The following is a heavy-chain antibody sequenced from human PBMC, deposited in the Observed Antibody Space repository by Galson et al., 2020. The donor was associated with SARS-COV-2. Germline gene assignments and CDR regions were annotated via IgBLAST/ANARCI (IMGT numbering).Heavy chain of an antibody. Sequence: ASVKVSCKVSGYTLTELSMHWVRQAPGKGLEWMGGFDPDDGETIYAQKFQGRVTMTEDTSTDTAYMELSSLRSEDTAVYYCATGPPYIAAAGRDDWFDPWGQGTLVTVSS. J-gene: IGHJ5*02. D-gene: IGHD6-13*01. CDR1: GYTLTELS. CDR3: ATGPPYIAAAGRDDWFDP. V-gene: IGHV1-24*01. CDR2: FDPDDGET.